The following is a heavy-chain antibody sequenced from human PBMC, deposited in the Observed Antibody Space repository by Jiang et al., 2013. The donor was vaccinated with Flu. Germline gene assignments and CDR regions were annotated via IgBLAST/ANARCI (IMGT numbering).Heavy chain of an antibody. Sequence: GLVKPSETLSLTCTVSGGSISSSSYYWSWIRQPAGKGLEWIGRIYTSGSTKYNPSLESRVTISVDTSKNQFSLKLSSVTVADTAVYYCARLWGYSSSVDDYFYYGMDVWGQGTTVTVSS. D-gene: IGHD6-13*01. CDR3: ARLWGYSSSVDDYFYYGMDV. J-gene: IGHJ6*02. CDR2: IYTSGST. CDR1: GGSISSSSYY. V-gene: IGHV4-61*02.